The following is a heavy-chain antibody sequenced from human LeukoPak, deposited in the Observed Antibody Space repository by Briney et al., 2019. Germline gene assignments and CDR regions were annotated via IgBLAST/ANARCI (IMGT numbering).Heavy chain of an antibody. CDR2: IKQDGSEE. V-gene: IGHV3-7*01. CDR1: GFTFSSYG. D-gene: IGHD1-26*01. CDR3: VRSRVGATPNWFDP. J-gene: IGHJ5*02. Sequence: PGGSLRLSCAASGFTFSSYGMHWVRQAPGKGLEWVANIKQDGSEEYYADSVKGRFTISRDNAKNSLYLQMNSLRAEDTAVSYCVRSRVGATPNWFDPWGQGTLVTVSS.